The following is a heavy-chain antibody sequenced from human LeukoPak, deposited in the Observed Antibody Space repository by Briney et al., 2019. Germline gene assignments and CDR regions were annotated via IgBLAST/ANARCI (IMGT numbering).Heavy chain of an antibody. Sequence: PGGSLRLSCAASGFTFSSYGMHWVRQAPGKGLEWVAFIRYDGSNKYYADSVKGRFTISRDNSKNTLYLQMNSLRAEDTAVYYCAKDYGAYYDFWSGFSPFDYWGQGTLVTVSS. CDR1: GFTFSSYG. CDR2: IRYDGSNK. D-gene: IGHD3-3*01. V-gene: IGHV3-30*02. CDR3: AKDYGAYYDFWSGFSPFDY. J-gene: IGHJ4*02.